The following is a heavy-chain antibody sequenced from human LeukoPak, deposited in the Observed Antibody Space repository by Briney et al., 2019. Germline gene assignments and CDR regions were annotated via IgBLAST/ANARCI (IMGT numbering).Heavy chain of an antibody. CDR3: AKGGVGALGY. Sequence: GGSLRLSCAATGFTFSSYAMSWVRQAPGKGLEWVAFIRYDGSNKYYADSVKGRFTISRDNSKNTLYLQINSLRAEDTAVYYCAKGGVGALGYWGQGTLVTVSS. D-gene: IGHD1-26*01. J-gene: IGHJ4*02. CDR2: IRYDGSNK. V-gene: IGHV3-30*02. CDR1: GFTFSSYA.